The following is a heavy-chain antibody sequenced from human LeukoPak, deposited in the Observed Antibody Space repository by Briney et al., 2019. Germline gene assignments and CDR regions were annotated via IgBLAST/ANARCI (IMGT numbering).Heavy chain of an antibody. Sequence: SETLSLTCTVSGGSISSYYWSWIRQPPGKGLEWIGYIYYSGSTNYNPSLKSRVTISVDTSKNQFSLKLSSVTAADTAVYYCARLFDCDSSGYYYYFDYWGQGTLVTVSS. CDR2: IYYSGST. V-gene: IGHV4-59*08. D-gene: IGHD3-22*01. J-gene: IGHJ4*02. CDR1: GGSISSYY. CDR3: ARLFDCDSSGYYYYFDY.